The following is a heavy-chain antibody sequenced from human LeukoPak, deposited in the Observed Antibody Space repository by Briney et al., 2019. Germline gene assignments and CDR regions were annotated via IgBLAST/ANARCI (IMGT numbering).Heavy chain of an antibody. J-gene: IGHJ4*02. CDR2: IYYSGST. D-gene: IGHD2/OR15-2a*01. CDR1: GGSISSGGYY. CDR3: ARSRSATYDY. Sequence: KPSETLSLTCTVSGGSISSGGYYWSWIRQHPGKGLEWIGYIYYSGSTYYNPSLKSRVTISVDTSKNQFSLKLSSVTAEDTAVYYCARSRSATYDYWGQGTLVTVSS. V-gene: IGHV4-31*03.